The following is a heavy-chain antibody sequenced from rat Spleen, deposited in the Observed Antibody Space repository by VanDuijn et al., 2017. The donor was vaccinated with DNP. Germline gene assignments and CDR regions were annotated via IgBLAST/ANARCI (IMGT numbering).Heavy chain of an antibody. Sequence: EVQLVESGGGLVQPGRSLKLSCVSSGFTFSDYNMAWVRQAPKKGLEWVATIIYDGSRTYYRDSVKGRFTISRNNARSTLFLQMDSLGSDDTATYYCATRGEGITHWGQGLMVTVSS. D-gene: IGHD1-11*01. J-gene: IGHJ2*01. V-gene: IGHV5S10*01. CDR1: GFTFSDYN. CDR2: IIYDGSRT. CDR3: ATRGEGITH.